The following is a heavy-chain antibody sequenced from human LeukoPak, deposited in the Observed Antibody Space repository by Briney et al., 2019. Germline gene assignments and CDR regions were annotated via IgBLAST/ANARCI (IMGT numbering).Heavy chain of an antibody. CDR1: GYTFTSYD. D-gene: IGHD6-13*01. CDR3: ARAIAQLPYYYYGMDV. Sequence: GASVKVSCKASGYTFTSYDINWVRQATGQGVEWMGWMNPNSANTGYAQKFQGRVTMTRNTSISTAYMELSSLRSEDTAVYYCARAIAQLPYYYYGMDVWGQGTTVTVSS. J-gene: IGHJ6*02. CDR2: MNPNSANT. V-gene: IGHV1-8*01.